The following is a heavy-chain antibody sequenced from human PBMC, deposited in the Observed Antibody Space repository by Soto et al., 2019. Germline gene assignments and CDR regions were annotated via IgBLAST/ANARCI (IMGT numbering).Heavy chain of an antibody. CDR1: GFIFSNYA. Sequence: GGSLRLSCAASGFIFSNYAMNWVRQARGKGLEWVSFVSANADGTFYADSVKGRFTIFRDNSRNTVHMQMNSLRADDTAVYYCANRFVIVPAVLGRNYHYGMDVWGQGTTVTVSS. CDR3: ANRFVIVPAVLGRNYHYGMDV. D-gene: IGHD2-2*01. CDR2: VSANADGT. J-gene: IGHJ6*02. V-gene: IGHV3-23*01.